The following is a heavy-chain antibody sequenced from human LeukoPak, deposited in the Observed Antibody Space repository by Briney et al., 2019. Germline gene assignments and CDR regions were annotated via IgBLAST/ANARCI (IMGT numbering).Heavy chain of an antibody. D-gene: IGHD3-10*01. CDR1: GYSFTSYW. J-gene: IGHJ3*02. CDR3: ARPGDYGSGSYLGALDI. CDR2: IYPGDSDT. Sequence: GESLKISCKGSGYSFTSYWIVWVRQMPGKGLEWMGIIYPGDSDTRYSPSFQGQVTISADKSISTAYLQWSSLKASDTAMYYRARPGDYGSGSYLGALDIWGQGTMVTVSS. V-gene: IGHV5-51*01.